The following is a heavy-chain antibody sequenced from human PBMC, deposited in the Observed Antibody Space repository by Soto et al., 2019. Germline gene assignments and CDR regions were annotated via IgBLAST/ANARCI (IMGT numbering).Heavy chain of an antibody. CDR2: IIPIVDIT. Sequence: SVKVSCKASGGTFSSYSISWVRQAPGQGLEWMGRIIPIVDITTYAQKLEGRVTITADKSTSTAYMELSSLRSEDTAVYYCAKASKSDWGAFDIWGQGTMVTVSS. CDR3: AKASKSDWGAFDI. CDR1: GGTFSSYS. D-gene: IGHD2-21*02. J-gene: IGHJ3*02. V-gene: IGHV1-69*02.